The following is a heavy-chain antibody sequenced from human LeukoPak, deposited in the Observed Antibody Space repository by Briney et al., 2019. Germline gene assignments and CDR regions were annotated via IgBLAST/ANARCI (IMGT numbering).Heavy chain of an antibody. Sequence: PGGSLRLSCAASGFTFSDYYMSWIRQAPGKGLEWVSYISSSGSTIYYADSVKGRFTISRDNAKNSLYLQMNSLRAEDTAVYYCAKVTSDAMARGVEKWFDPWGQGTLVTVSS. CDR3: AKVTSDAMARGVEKWFDP. CDR2: ISSSGSTI. V-gene: IGHV3-11*01. J-gene: IGHJ5*02. D-gene: IGHD3-10*01. CDR1: GFTFSDYY.